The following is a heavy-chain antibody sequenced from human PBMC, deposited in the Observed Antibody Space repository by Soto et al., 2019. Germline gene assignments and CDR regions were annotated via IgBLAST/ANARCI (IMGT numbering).Heavy chain of an antibody. D-gene: IGHD2-2*01. V-gene: IGHV5-51*01. CDR3: ARLEATRCSSTSCYGYYYYYGMDV. J-gene: IGHJ6*02. CDR1: GYSFTSYW. CDR2: IYPSDSDT. Sequence: PGESLKISCKGSGYSFTSYWIGWVRQMPGKGLERMGIIYPSDSDTRYSPSFQGQVTISADKAISTASLQWSSLKASATAMYYCARLEATRCSSTSCYGYYYYYGMDVWGQGTTVTVSS.